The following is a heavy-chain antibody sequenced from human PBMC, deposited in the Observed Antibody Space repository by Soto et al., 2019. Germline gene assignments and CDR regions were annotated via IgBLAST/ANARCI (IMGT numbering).Heavy chain of an antibody. V-gene: IGHV1-18*01. D-gene: IGHD4-17*01. J-gene: IGHJ4*02. CDR3: ARIHDYGDYGEHYFDY. CDR2: ISADNGNT. Sequence: QVQLVQSGAEVKKPGASVKVSCKASGYTFTSYGISWVRQAPGQGLEWMGWISADNGNTNYAQKLQGRVTMTTDTSTSTAYMELRSLRSDDTAGYYCARIHDYGDYGEHYFDYWGQGTLVTVSS. CDR1: GYTFTSYG.